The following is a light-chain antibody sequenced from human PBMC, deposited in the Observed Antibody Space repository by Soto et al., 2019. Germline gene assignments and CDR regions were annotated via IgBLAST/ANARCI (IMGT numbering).Light chain of an antibody. CDR1: SSDVGGYNY. Sequence: QSALTQPASVSGSPGQSITISCTGTSSDVGGYNYVSWYQQHPGKAPKLMIYDVSNRPSGLSNRFSGSKSGNTASLTISGLQPEDEADYYCSSSTSSSTVVFGGGTQLTVL. CDR3: SSSTSSSTVV. V-gene: IGLV2-14*01. CDR2: DVS. J-gene: IGLJ2*01.